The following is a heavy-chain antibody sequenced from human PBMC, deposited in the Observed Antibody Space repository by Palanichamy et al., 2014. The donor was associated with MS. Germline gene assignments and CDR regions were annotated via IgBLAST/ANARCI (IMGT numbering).Heavy chain of an antibody. D-gene: IGHD4-17*01. CDR2: IYSSGST. J-gene: IGHJ5*02. CDR3: ARVTVTPNRWFDP. CDR1: GGSISGYY. Sequence: QVQLQESGPGLVKPSETLSLNCTVSGGSISGYYWSWIRQPPGKGLEWIGYIYSSGSTNYNPSLRSRMTISLDTSKNQVSLKLNSVTAADTAVYFCARVTVTPNRWFDPWGQGTLVTVSS. V-gene: IGHV4-59*01.